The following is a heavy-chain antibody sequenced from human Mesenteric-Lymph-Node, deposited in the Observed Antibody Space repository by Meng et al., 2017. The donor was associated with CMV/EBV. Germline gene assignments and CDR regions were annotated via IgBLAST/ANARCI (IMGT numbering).Heavy chain of an antibody. J-gene: IGHJ4*02. CDR1: GFTFNNYW. V-gene: IGHV3-74*01. Sequence: SGFTFNNYWMHWVRQAPGKGLVWVSRINSDGSYTTYADSVKGRFTISRDNTKSTLYLQLSTLRAEDTAVYYCARESDFYERSGFSDYWGQGTLVTVSS. CDR2: INSDGSYT. D-gene: IGHD3-3*01. CDR3: ARESDFYERSGFSDY.